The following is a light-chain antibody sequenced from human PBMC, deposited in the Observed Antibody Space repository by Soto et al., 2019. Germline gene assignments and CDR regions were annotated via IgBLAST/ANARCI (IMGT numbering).Light chain of an antibody. J-gene: IGKJ2*01. CDR1: QSLVHSDGNTY. V-gene: IGKV2-30*02. CDR2: KVS. Sequence: DVVMTQSPLSLPVTLGQPASVSCRSRQSLVHSDGNTYLTWFQQRPGQSPRRLIYKVSNRDSGVPDRFGGSGSGTDLTLRVSRVEAEDVGVYYCMQGAHWPYTFGQGTKLEIK. CDR3: MQGAHWPYT.